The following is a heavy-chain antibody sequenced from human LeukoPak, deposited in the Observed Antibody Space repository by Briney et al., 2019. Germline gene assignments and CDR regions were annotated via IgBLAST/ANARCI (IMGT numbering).Heavy chain of an antibody. Sequence: ASVKVSCKASGYTFTGYYMHWVRQATGQGLEWMGWMNPNSGETGYTQKFQGRVTMTRDTSISTAYLELSSLRSEDTAVYYCARSAFGSGAYFDYWGQGTLVTVSS. CDR3: ARSAFGSGAYFDY. J-gene: IGHJ4*02. D-gene: IGHD3-10*01. V-gene: IGHV1-8*02. CDR2: MNPNSGET. CDR1: GYTFTGYY.